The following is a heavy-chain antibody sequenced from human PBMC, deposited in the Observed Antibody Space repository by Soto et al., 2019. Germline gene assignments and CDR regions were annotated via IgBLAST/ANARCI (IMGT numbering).Heavy chain of an antibody. CDR3: ARDIYMTTVTTRRYYYGMDV. D-gene: IGHD4-17*01. CDR2: ISSSSSYI. J-gene: IGHJ6*02. Sequence: GDLSLSFEASGFTCSSYSMNWVRQAPVKGPHWVPSISSSSSYIYYADSVKGRFNISRDNAKNSLYLQMNSLRAEDTAVYYCARDIYMTTVTTRRYYYGMDVWGQGTTVPDYS. CDR1: GFTCSSYS. V-gene: IGHV3-21*01.